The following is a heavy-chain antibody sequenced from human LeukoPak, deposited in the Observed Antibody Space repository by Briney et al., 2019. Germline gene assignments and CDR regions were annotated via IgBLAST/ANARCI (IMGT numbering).Heavy chain of an antibody. CDR1: GGSFSGYY. J-gene: IGHJ4*02. CDR2: INHSGST. D-gene: IGHD6-13*01. Sequence: SETLSLTCAVYGGSFSGYYWSWIRQPPGKGLEWIGEINHSGSTNYNPSLKSRVTISVDTSKNQFSLKLSSVTAADTAVYYCASSLAAAGTYYFDYWGQGTLVTVSP. CDR3: ASSLAAAGTYYFDY. V-gene: IGHV4-34*01.